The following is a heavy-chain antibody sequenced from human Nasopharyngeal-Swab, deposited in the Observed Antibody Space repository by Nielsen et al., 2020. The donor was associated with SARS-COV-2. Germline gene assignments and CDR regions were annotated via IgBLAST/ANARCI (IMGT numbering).Heavy chain of an antibody. D-gene: IGHD4-17*01. Sequence: SVKVSCKTSGLTFTSSAVQWVRQARGQRLDFIGWIVLGTGNTNYAQKFQGRVTMTRDTSTSTVYMELSSLRSEDTAVYYCARDRVNTVTTVEPPFWKGYYYYGMDVWGQGTTVTVSS. CDR2: IVLGTGNT. V-gene: IGHV1-58*01. CDR1: GLTFTSSA. CDR3: ARDRVNTVTTVEPPFWKGYYYYGMDV. J-gene: IGHJ6*02.